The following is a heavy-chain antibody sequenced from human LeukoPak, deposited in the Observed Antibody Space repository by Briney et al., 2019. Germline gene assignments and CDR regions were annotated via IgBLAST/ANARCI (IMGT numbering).Heavy chain of an antibody. J-gene: IGHJ4*02. V-gene: IGHV4-59*01. D-gene: IGHD3-10*01. Sequence: PSETLSLTCTVSGGSISSYYWSWIRQPPGKGLEWSGYIYYSGSTNYNPSLKSRVTISVDTSKNQLSLKLTSVTAADTAVYYCARLRGQYFDYWGQGTLVTVSS. CDR2: IYYSGST. CDR3: ARLRGQYFDY. CDR1: GGSISSYY.